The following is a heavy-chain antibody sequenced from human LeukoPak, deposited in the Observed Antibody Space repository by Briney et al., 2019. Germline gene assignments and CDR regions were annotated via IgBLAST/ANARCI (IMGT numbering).Heavy chain of an antibody. CDR1: GFSFGTYR. V-gene: IGHV3-21*01. Sequence: GGSLRLSCAASGFSFGTYRMNWVCQAPGKGLEWVSSIGSSSTFIYYADSVKGRFTISRDNAKNSLFLQMNSLRADDTAVYYCAKAHPGFDYWGQGTLVTVSS. J-gene: IGHJ4*02. CDR2: IGSSSTFI. CDR3: AKAHPGFDY.